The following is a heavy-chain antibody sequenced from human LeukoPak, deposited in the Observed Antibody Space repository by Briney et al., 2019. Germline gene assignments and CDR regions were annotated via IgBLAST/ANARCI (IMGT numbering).Heavy chain of an antibody. D-gene: IGHD1-26*01. CDR3: ARGGSYLSAFDI. Sequence: GGSLRLSSAASGFTVSSNYMSWVRQVPGKGLEWVSIIYSGGSTFYADSVKGRFTISRDNSKNTLYLQMNSLRAEDTAVYYCARGGSYLSAFDIWGQGTMVTVSS. CDR2: IYSGGST. V-gene: IGHV3-53*01. CDR1: GFTVSSNY. J-gene: IGHJ3*02.